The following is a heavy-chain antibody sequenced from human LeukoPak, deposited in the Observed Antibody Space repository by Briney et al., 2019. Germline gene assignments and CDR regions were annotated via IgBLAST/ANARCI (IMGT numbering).Heavy chain of an antibody. CDR3: ARHDYHSNSNAFDV. Sequence: PGGSLRLSCAASGFTFSSYWMHWVRQAPGKGLVWVSRINSDGSSTSYADSVKGRFTISRDSAKNSLYLQMNSLRAEDTAVYYCARHDYHSNSNAFDVWGQGTMVTVSS. J-gene: IGHJ3*01. CDR2: INSDGSST. D-gene: IGHD4-23*01. CDR1: GFTFSSYW. V-gene: IGHV3-74*01.